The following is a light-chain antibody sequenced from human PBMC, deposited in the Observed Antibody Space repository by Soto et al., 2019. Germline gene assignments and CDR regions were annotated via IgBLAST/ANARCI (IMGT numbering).Light chain of an antibody. J-gene: IGKJ5*01. V-gene: IGKV3-20*01. Sequence: EIVLTQSPGTLSLSPGERDPLSCRARQSVSSSYLAWYQRKPGQAPRLLIYGASSRATGIPDRFSGSGSGTDFTLTISRLEPEDFAVYYCQQYGSSPRVTFGQGTRLEIK. CDR1: QSVSSSY. CDR3: QQYGSSPRVT. CDR2: GAS.